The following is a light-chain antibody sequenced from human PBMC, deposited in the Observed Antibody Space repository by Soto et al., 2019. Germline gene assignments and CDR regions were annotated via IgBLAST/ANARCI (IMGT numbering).Light chain of an antibody. CDR3: QKGSNWPPIT. Sequence: EIVLTQSPATLSLSPGERATLSCRASETIRGLLAWYQQRPGQPPRLLIYDTSNRATGIPDRFSGSGSGTDFTLTISRLEPEDFAVYYCQKGSNWPPITVGQGTRLEIK. J-gene: IGKJ5*01. CDR2: DTS. V-gene: IGKV3-11*01. CDR1: ETIRGL.